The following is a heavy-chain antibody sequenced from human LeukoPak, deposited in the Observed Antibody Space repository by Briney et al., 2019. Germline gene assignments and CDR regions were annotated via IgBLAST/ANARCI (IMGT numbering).Heavy chain of an antibody. V-gene: IGHV3-48*04. Sequence: GGSLRLSCAASGFTFSSYSMNWVRQAPGKGLEWVSYISSSSSTIYYADSVKGRFTISRDNAKNTLYLQMNSLTVEDTAVYYCTRDQTLSGSGPHFGDWGQGTLVTVSS. CDR3: TRDQTLSGSGPHFGD. J-gene: IGHJ4*02. CDR1: GFTFSSYS. CDR2: ISSSSSTI. D-gene: IGHD6-19*01.